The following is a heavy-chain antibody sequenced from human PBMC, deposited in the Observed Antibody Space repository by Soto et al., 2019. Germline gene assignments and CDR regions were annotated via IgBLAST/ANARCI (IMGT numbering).Heavy chain of an antibody. J-gene: IGHJ6*02. CDR3: ARDDDHGDYPYGMDV. D-gene: IGHD4-17*01. CDR2: ISYDGSNK. CDR1: GFTFSSYA. V-gene: IGHV3-30-3*01. Sequence: QVQLVESGGGVVQPGRSLRLSCAASGFTFSSYAMHWVRQAPGKGLEWVAVISYDGSNKYYADSVKGRFTISRDNSKNTLYLQINSLRAEDTAVYYCARDDDHGDYPYGMDVWGQGTTVTVSS.